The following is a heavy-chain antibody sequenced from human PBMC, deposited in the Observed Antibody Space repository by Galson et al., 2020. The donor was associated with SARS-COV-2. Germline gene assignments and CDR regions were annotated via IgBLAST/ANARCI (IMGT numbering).Heavy chain of an antibody. V-gene: IGHV3-74*03. CDR3: TRDLEWLFFDY. Sequence: GGSLRLSCVASGFTFSSYVMHWVRQVPGKGLVWVSRINHDGMTTTYVDSVKGRFTTSTDNAKNTLYLQMNSLRDEDMAVYYCTRDLEWLFFDYWCQGTLVTVSS. CDR1: GFTFSSYV. D-gene: IGHD3-3*01. J-gene: IGHJ4*02. CDR2: INHDGMTT.